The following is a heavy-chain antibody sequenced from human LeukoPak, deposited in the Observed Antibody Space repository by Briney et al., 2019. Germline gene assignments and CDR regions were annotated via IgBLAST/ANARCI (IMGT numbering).Heavy chain of an antibody. CDR1: GGTFSSYA. D-gene: IGHD2-2*01. Sequence: ASVKVSCKASGGTFSSYAISWVRQAPGQGIEWMGGIIPIFGTANYAQKFPGRVTITADESTSTAYMELSSLRSEDTAVYYCARDPPGVPAAAYYYYGMDVWGKGTTVTVSS. J-gene: IGHJ6*04. CDR2: IIPIFGTA. V-gene: IGHV1-69*01. CDR3: ARDPPGVPAAAYYYYGMDV.